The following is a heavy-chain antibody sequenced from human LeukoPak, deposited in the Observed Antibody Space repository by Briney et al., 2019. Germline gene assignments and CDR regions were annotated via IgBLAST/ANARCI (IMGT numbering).Heavy chain of an antibody. J-gene: IGHJ4*02. V-gene: IGHV3-23*01. Sequence: GGSLRLSCAASGFTFSSYAMSWVRQAPGKGLEWVSAISGSGGSTYYADSVKGRFTISRDNSKNTLYLQMNSLRAEDTAVYYCANLCGWYGGFPPPPGYWGQGTLVTVSS. CDR3: ANLCGWYGGFPPPPGY. CDR1: GFTFSSYA. CDR2: ISGSGGST. D-gene: IGHD6-19*01.